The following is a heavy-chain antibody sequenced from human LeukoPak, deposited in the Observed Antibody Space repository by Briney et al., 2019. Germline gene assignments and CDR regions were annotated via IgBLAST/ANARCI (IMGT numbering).Heavy chain of an antibody. V-gene: IGHV3-7*01. CDR3: ARDSGDSSGWYFDY. Sequence: GGSLRLSCAASGFTFINYWMSWVRQAPGKGLGWVANIKQDGSEKYYVDSVKGRFTISRDNAKNSLNLQMNSLRAEDTAVYYCARDSGDSSGWYFDYWGQGTLVTVSS. CDR2: IKQDGSEK. CDR1: GFTFINYW. D-gene: IGHD6-19*01. J-gene: IGHJ4*02.